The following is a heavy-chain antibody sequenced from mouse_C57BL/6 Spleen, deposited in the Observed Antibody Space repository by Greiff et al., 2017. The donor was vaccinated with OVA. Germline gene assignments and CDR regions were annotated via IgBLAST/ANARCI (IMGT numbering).Heavy chain of an antibody. Sequence: VQLQQSGAELARPGASVKLSCKASGYTFTSYGISWVKQRAGQGLEWIGEIYPRSGNTYYNEKFKGKATLTADKSSSTAYMELLSLTSEDSAVYFCARSDYDDPRAMEYGGQGTSVTVSS. CDR1: GYTFTSYG. CDR3: ARSDYDDPRAMEY. V-gene: IGHV1-81*01. CDR2: IYPRSGNT. J-gene: IGHJ4*01. D-gene: IGHD2-4*01.